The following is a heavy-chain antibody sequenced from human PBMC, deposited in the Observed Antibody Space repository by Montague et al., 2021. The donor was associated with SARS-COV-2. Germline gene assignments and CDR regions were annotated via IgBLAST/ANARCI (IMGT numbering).Heavy chain of an antibody. V-gene: IGHV4-31*03. CDR2: IYYSGST. D-gene: IGHD2-15*01. CDR3: ARSARGYRNDDSCLARYYYVLDV. J-gene: IGHJ6*02. CDR1: SGSIKSGGFY. Sequence: TLSLTCSVSSGSIKSGGFYWSWIRQPPGKGLEWIGYIYYSGSTYYNPSLESRLTISVDTSKNQFSLNLSSVTAADTAVYYCARSARGYRNDDSCLARYYYVLDVWGQGTTVTVSS.